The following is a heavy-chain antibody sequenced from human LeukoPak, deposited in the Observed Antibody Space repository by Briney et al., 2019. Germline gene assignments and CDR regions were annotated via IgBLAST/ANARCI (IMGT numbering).Heavy chain of an antibody. CDR1: GGTFSSYA. V-gene: IGHV1-69*04. J-gene: IGHJ6*02. CDR2: IIPILGIA. CDR3: ARDAAPKYGMDV. Sequence: SVKXSCKASGGTFSSYAISWVRQAPGQGLEWMGRIIPILGIANYAQKFQGRVTITADKSTSTAYMELSSLRSEDTAVYYCARDAAPKYGMDVWGQGTTVTVSS.